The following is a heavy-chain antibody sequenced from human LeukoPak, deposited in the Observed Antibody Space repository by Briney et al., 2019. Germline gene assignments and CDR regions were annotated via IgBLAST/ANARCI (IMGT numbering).Heavy chain of an antibody. CDR3: ARLVGFGELYDYFDY. Sequence: SGTLSLTCAVSGGSISSSNWWSWVRPPPGKGLEWIREIYHSGSTNYNPSLKSRVTISVDKSKNQFSLKLSSVTAADTAVYYCARLVGFGELYDYFDYWGQGTLVTVSS. D-gene: IGHD3-10*01. CDR2: IYHSGST. J-gene: IGHJ4*02. CDR1: GGSISSSNW. V-gene: IGHV4-4*02.